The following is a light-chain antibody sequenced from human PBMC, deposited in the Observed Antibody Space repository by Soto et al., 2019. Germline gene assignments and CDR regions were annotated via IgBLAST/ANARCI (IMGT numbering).Light chain of an antibody. Sequence: IVMTQSPATLSVPPGDRATLSCRASKSVRTDLAWYQQKPGQAPRLLIYGGSIRAADVPARFSGSGSGTEFTLTISTLQSEDFAVYYCQQYNDWPTITFGQGTRLEI. V-gene: IGKV3-15*01. J-gene: IGKJ5*01. CDR3: QQYNDWPTIT. CDR2: GGS. CDR1: KSVRTD.